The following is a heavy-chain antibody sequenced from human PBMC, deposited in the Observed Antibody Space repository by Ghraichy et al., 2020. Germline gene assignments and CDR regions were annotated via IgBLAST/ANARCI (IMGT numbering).Heavy chain of an antibody. CDR3: ARGLELLGPQTDY. J-gene: IGHJ4*02. Sequence: SETLSLTCTVSGGSISSSSYYWGWIRQPPGKGLEWIGSIYYSGSTYYNPSLKSRVTISVDTSKNQFSLKLSSVTAADTAVYYCARGLELLGPQTDYWGQGTLVTVSS. D-gene: IGHD1-7*01. V-gene: IGHV4-39*01. CDR1: GGSISSSSYY. CDR2: IYYSGST.